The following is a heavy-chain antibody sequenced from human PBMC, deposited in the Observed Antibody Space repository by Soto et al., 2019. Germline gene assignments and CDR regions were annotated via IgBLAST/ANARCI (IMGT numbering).Heavy chain of an antibody. CDR3: AKDRHPFRLGYHRGGYSTRYDY. J-gene: IGHJ4*02. Sequence: PGGSLRLSCAASGFTFSTFGMHWVRQAPGKGLEWVAVMSYDASIEYYADSVKGRFTISRDNSRNTLDLHVNSLRVEDTAVYYCAKDRHPFRLGYHRGGYSTRYDYWGQGA. CDR2: MSYDASIE. D-gene: IGHD3-22*01. CDR1: GFTFSTFG. V-gene: IGHV3-30*18.